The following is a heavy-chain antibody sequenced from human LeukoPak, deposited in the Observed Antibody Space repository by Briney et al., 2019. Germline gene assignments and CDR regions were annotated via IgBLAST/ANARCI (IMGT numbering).Heavy chain of an antibody. Sequence: SETLSLTCTVSGGSISSYYWSWIRQPPGKGLEWIGYIYYSGSTNYNPSLKSRVTISVDTSKNQFSLKLSSVTAADTAVYYCARDSGRYFDWLLPYDYYYGMDVWGQGTTVTVSS. CDR3: ARDSGRYFDWLLPYDYYYGMDV. CDR1: GGSISSYY. V-gene: IGHV4-59*01. D-gene: IGHD3-9*01. CDR2: IYYSGST. J-gene: IGHJ6*02.